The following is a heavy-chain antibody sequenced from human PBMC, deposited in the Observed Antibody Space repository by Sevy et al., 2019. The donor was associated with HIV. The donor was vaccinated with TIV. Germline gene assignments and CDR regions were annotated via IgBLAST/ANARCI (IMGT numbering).Heavy chain of an antibody. CDR3: TRVRGLLGWFDS. Sequence: GGSLRLSCAASGFTFSDYTIHWVRRAPGKGLEWVAAISYDGSRTSYADSVKGRFTISRDNSKNTLFLQMNSLRAADTAVYYCTRVRGLLGWFDSWGQGTLVTVSS. J-gene: IGHJ5*01. CDR2: ISYDGSRT. V-gene: IGHV3-30*04. D-gene: IGHD3-10*01. CDR1: GFTFSDYT.